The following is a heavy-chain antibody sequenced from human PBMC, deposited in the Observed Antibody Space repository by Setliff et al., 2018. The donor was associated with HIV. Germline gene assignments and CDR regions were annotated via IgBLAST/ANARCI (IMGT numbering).Heavy chain of an antibody. CDR3: ARDRGYYGSGSYGMDV. Sequence: SETLSLTCTVSGGSISSGSYYWSWIRQPAGKGLEWIGRIYTSGSTNYNPSLKSRVTISVDTPKNQFSLKLSSVTAADTAVYYCARDRGYYGSGSYGMDVWGQGTTVTVSS. D-gene: IGHD3-10*01. J-gene: IGHJ6*02. CDR1: GGSISSGSYY. CDR2: IYTSGST. V-gene: IGHV4-61*02.